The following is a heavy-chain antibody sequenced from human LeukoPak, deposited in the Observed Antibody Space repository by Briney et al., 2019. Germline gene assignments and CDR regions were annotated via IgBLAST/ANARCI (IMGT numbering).Heavy chain of an antibody. D-gene: IGHD2-2*01. CDR3: AKREGYCSSTSCPNWFDP. CDR2: ISGSGGST. V-gene: IGHV3-23*01. J-gene: IGHJ5*02. Sequence: PGGSLRLSCAASGFTFSSYAMSWVRQAPGKGLEWVSAISGSGGSTYYADSVKGRFTISRDNSKNTLYLQMNSLRAEDTAVYYCAKREGYCSSTSCPNWFDPWGQGTLVTVSS. CDR1: GFTFSSYA.